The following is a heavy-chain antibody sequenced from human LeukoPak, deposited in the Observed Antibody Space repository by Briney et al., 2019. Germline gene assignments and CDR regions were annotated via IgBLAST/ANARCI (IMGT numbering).Heavy chain of an antibody. CDR3: ASTFRITGTTYYY. Sequence: GSLRLSCAASGFTFSSFWMNWVRQVPGKGLVWLSGINSDGSRPTYADSVKGRFTISRDTAKNTMYLQMNSLRADDTAIYYCASTFRITGTTYYYWGQGTLVTVSS. CDR2: INSDGSRP. J-gene: IGHJ4*02. D-gene: IGHD1-20*01. CDR1: GFTFSSFW. V-gene: IGHV3-74*03.